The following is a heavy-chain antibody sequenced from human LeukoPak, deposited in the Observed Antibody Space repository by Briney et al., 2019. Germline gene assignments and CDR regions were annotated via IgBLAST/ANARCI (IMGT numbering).Heavy chain of an antibody. CDR2: VISGSSYT. CDR1: GFTFSSYE. V-gene: IGHV3-48*03. D-gene: IGHD2-15*01. Sequence: QPGGSLRLSCAASGFTFSSYEMNWIRQAPGKGLEWLSYVISGSSYTNYADSVKGRFTISRDNAKKTLYLQLNDLRADDTAVYFCARHREYFGSGGHGPYYYYGLDLWGQGTTVTVSS. J-gene: IGHJ6*02. CDR3: ARHREYFGSGGHGPYYYYGLDL.